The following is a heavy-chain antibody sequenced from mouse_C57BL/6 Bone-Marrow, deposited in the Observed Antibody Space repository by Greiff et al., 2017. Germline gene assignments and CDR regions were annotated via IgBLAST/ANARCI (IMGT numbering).Heavy chain of an antibody. J-gene: IGHJ4*01. CDR2: LSYDGSN. Sequence: EVKLVESGPGLVKPSQSLSLTCSVTGYSITSGYYWNWIRQFPGNILEWLGYLSYDGSNNYNPPFKNRISITRDTSKNQFYLKLNAGTTEDTATDYCARGGYGNHAMDYWGQGTSVTVSS. CDR3: ARGGYGNHAMDY. D-gene: IGHD2-1*01. CDR1: GYSITSGYY. V-gene: IGHV3-6*01.